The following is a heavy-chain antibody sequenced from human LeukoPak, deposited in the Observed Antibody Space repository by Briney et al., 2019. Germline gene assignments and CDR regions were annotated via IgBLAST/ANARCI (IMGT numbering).Heavy chain of an antibody. J-gene: IGHJ4*02. CDR1: GFTFSTYG. V-gene: IGHV3-23*01. D-gene: IGHD2-15*01. CDR2: MSSSDGGR. CDR3: AKAPVTSCRGAFCYPFDY. Sequence: GGSLRLSCAASGFTFSTYGMNWVRQAPGKGLEWVSAMSSSDGGRYYAASVRGRFTISRDTSRSTLYLQMNSLRAEDAAVYYCAKAPVTSCRGAFCYPFDYWGQGTLVTVSS.